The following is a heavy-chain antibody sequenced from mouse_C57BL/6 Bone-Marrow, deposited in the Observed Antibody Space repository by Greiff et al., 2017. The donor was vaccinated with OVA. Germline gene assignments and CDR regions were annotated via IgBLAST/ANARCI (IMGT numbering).Heavy chain of an antibody. V-gene: IGHV1-15*01. J-gene: IGHJ4*01. Sequence: LVESGAELVRPGASVTLSCKASGYTFTDYEMHWVKQTPVHGLDWIGAIDPETGGTAYNQKFKGKAILTADKSSSTAYMELRSLTSEDSAVYYCTRGYSNYYAMDYWGQGTSVTVSS. CDR3: TRGYSNYYAMDY. D-gene: IGHD2-5*01. CDR1: GYTFTDYE. CDR2: IDPETGGT.